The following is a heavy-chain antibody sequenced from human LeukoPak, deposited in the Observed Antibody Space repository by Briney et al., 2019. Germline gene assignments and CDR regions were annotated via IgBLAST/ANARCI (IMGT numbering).Heavy chain of an antibody. J-gene: IGHJ5*02. CDR2: INHSGST. CDR3: ARHVGFITMVRGVINNNWFDP. D-gene: IGHD3-10*01. Sequence: SETLSLTCAVYGGSFSGYYWSWIRQPPGKGLEWIGEINHSGSTNYNPSLKSRVTISVDTSKKQFSLKLSSVTAADTAVYYCARHVGFITMVRGVINNNWFDPWGQGTLVTVSS. V-gene: IGHV4-34*01. CDR1: GGSFSGYY.